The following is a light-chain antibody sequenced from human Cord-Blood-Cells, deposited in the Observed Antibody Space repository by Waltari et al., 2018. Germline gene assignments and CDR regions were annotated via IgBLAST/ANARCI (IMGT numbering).Light chain of an antibody. Sequence: SALTQPASVSGSPGQSITISCPGTSRDVGSYNLVSWYQQHPGKAPKLMIYEVSKRPSGVSNRFSGSKSGNTASLTISGLQAEDEADYYCCSYAGSIVVFGGGTKLTVL. CDR1: SRDVGSYNL. CDR2: EVS. CDR3: CSYAGSIVV. J-gene: IGLJ2*01. V-gene: IGLV2-23*02.